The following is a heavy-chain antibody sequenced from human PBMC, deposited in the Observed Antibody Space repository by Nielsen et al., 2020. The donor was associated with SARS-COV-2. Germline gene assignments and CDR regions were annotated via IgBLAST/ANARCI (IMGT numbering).Heavy chain of an antibody. CDR3: ARTTHDFWSGALDY. Sequence: SETLSLTCAVYGGSFSGYYWSWIRQPPGKGLEWIGEINHSGSTNYNPSLKSRVTISVDKSKNQFSLKLSSVTAADTAVYYCARTTHDFWSGALDYWGQGTLVTVSS. J-gene: IGHJ4*02. V-gene: IGHV4-34*01. D-gene: IGHD3-3*01. CDR1: GGSFSGYY. CDR2: INHSGST.